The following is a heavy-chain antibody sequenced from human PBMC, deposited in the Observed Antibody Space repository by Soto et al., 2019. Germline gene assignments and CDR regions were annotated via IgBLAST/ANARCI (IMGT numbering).Heavy chain of an antibody. D-gene: IGHD2-15*01. J-gene: IGHJ5*02. Sequence: SVKVSCKASGYTFTDYYIHWVRQAPGQGLEWMGWINPNSGGTNYAQKFQGRVTMTRDTSISTAYMELSRLISDDTAVYYCARGDVRVVASFDPWGQGALVTVSS. V-gene: IGHV1-2*02. CDR1: GYTFTDYY. CDR3: ARGDVRVVASFDP. CDR2: INPNSGGT.